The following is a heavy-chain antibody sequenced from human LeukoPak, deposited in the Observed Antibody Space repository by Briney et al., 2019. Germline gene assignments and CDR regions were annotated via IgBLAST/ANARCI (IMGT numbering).Heavy chain of an antibody. CDR1: GGSFSNFY. D-gene: IGHD3/OR15-3a*01. CDR2: INHSGST. Sequence: PSETLSLTCAVYGGSFSNFYWSWIRQPSGKGLEWIGEINHSGSTNYNPSLKSRVTISVDTSKNQFSLKLSSVTAADTAMYYCARGGTGWDDAYFYNYYGMDVWGQGTTVTVSS. V-gene: IGHV4-34*01. J-gene: IGHJ6*02. CDR3: ARGGTGWDDAYFYNYYGMDV.